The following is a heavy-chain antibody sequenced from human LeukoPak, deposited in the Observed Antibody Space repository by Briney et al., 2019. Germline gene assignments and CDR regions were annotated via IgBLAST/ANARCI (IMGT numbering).Heavy chain of an antibody. Sequence: SETLSLTCTVSGGSISSGSYYWSWIRQPAGKGLEWIGRIYTSGSTNYNPSLKSRVTISVDTSKNQFSLKLSSVTAADTAVYYCAREPHYYDSTGSFDYWGQGTLVTVSS. CDR3: AREPHYYDSTGSFDY. D-gene: IGHD3-22*01. CDR2: IYTSGST. J-gene: IGHJ4*02. V-gene: IGHV4-61*02. CDR1: GGSISSGSYY.